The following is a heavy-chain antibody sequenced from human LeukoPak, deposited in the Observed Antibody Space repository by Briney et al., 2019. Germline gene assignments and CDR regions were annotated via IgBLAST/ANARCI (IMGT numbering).Heavy chain of an antibody. J-gene: IGHJ4*02. CDR2: ISFDGNNE. Sequence: PGRSLRLPCAASGFTFRTYGMHWVRQAPGKGLEWVAVISFDGNNEYYADSVKGRFTISRDNSKNTLYLQMNSLRAEDTAVYYCARGSLSSGSHYGDYWGQGTLVTVAS. D-gene: IGHD3-10*01. CDR3: ARGSLSSGSHYGDY. CDR1: GFTFRTYG. V-gene: IGHV3-30*03.